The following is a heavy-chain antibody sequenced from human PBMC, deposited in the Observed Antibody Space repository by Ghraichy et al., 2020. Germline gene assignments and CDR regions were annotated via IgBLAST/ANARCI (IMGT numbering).Heavy chain of an antibody. V-gene: IGHV3-66*02. CDR2: IYSGGKT. CDR3: LTFGGPIAPGY. J-gene: IGHJ4*02. Sequence: GESLNISCAASGFTVSSNHMSWVRQSVGKGLEWVSTIYSGGKTLYADSVKGRFTISRDSSKSTLYLQMNSLRVEDTAVYFCLTFGGPIAPGYSGQGTLVSVSS. D-gene: IGHD3-16*01. CDR1: GFTVSSNH.